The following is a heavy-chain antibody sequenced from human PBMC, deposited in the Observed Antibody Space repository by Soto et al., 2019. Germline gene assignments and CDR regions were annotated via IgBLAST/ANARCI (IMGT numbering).Heavy chain of an antibody. V-gene: IGHV4-4*02. CDR2: IYHSGSP. Sequence: SSETLSLTCAVSGNSISSTNWWSWVRQSPGKGLEWIGEIYHSGSPNYNPSLKSRVTISVDKSKNQFSLRLSSVTAADTAVYYCARDVGYHYDGSPSGQFDFWGQGTLVTVS. CDR3: ARDVGYHYDGSPSGQFDF. J-gene: IGHJ4*02. CDR1: GNSISSTNW. D-gene: IGHD3-22*01.